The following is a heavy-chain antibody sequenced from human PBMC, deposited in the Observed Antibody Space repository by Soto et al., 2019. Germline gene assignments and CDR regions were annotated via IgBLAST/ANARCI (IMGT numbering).Heavy chain of an antibody. J-gene: IGHJ6*02. CDR2: ISPYNGNT. Sequence: QVQLVQSGAEVKKPGASVKVSCKASGYTFTSYGISWVRQAPGQGLEWMGWISPYNGNTNYAPKLQGRVTMTTDTSTSTAYMDLRSLRSDDTAVYDCARGIGGLCGVAYYYGMDVWGQGTTVTVSS. D-gene: IGHD3-16*01. CDR3: ARGIGGLCGVAYYYGMDV. V-gene: IGHV1-18*01. CDR1: GYTFTSYG.